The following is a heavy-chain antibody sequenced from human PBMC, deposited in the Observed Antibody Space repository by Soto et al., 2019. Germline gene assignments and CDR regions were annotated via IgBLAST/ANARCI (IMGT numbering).Heavy chain of an antibody. V-gene: IGHV3-23*01. CDR1: GFTFSTNS. CDR3: SKWDGSGDQ. Sequence: EVQLLESGGGLVQPGGSLRLSCAASGFTFSTNSMTWVRQAPGKGLEWVCGISGGGDSTHYADSVKGRFTISRDNSKNMVYLQMNSLPAVDTAVYFCSKWDGSGDQWGQGTLVTVSS. J-gene: IGHJ5*02. D-gene: IGHD1-26*01. CDR2: ISGGGDST.